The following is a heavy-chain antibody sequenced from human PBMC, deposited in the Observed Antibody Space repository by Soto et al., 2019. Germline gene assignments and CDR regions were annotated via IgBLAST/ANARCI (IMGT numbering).Heavy chain of an antibody. Sequence: SETLSLTCTVSCGSISSYYWSWIRQPPGKGLEWIGYIYYSGSTNYNPSLKSRVTISVDTSKNQFSLKLSSVTAADTAVYYCARGSGWLDVWGQGTTVTAP. V-gene: IGHV4-59*01. J-gene: IGHJ6*02. D-gene: IGHD3-10*01. CDR1: CGSISSYY. CDR2: IYYSGST. CDR3: ARGSGWLDV.